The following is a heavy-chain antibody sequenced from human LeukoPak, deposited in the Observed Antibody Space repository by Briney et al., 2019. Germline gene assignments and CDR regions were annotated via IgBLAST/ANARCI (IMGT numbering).Heavy chain of an antibody. J-gene: IGHJ4*02. V-gene: IGHV3-48*01. D-gene: IGHD3-16*02. CDR2: ISSSSSTI. CDR1: GFTFSSYS. CDR3: ARDLVHYDYVWGSYRGYYFDY. Sequence: GGSLRLSCAASGFTFSSYSMNWVRQAPGKGLEWVSYISSSSSTIYYADSVKGRFTISRDNAKNSLYLQMNSLRAEDTAVYYCARDLVHYDYVWGSYRGYYFDYWGQGTLVTVSS.